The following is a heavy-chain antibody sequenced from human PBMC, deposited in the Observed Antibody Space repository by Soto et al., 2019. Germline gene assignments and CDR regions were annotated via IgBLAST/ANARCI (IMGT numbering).Heavy chain of an antibody. CDR1: GYTFMDYN. Sequence: QVQLVQSGAEVKKPGASVTVSCKPSGYTFMDYNIDWVRQATGQGLEWMGGMNPKTGETVYAQNFLGRVTMTRNTSTSTAYMELVSLTPEDTAVFFCARMTYVSETWIKWFDPWGQGTLVTVSS. J-gene: IGHJ5*02. V-gene: IGHV1-8*02. D-gene: IGHD2-2*03. CDR3: ARMTYVSETWIKWFDP. CDR2: MNPKTGET.